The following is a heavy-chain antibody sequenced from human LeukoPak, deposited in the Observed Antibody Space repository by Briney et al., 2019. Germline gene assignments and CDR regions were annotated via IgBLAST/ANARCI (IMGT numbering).Heavy chain of an antibody. D-gene: IGHD4-17*01. CDR2: INPSGGST. V-gene: IGHV1-46*01. Sequence: GASVKVSCKASGYTFTSYYMHWVRQAPGQGLEWMGIINPSGGSTSYAQKFQGRVTITRDTSASTAYMELSSLRSEDTAVYYCARGPRDYRQYNWFDPWGQGTLVTVSS. CDR1: GYTFTSYY. J-gene: IGHJ5*02. CDR3: ARGPRDYRQYNWFDP.